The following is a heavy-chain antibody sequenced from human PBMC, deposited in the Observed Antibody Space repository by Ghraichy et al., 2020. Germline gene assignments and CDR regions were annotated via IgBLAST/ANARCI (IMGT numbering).Heavy chain of an antibody. CDR2: ISGSGGST. J-gene: IGHJ3*02. D-gene: IGHD3-10*01. CDR1: GFTFSSYA. Sequence: GGSLRLSCAASGFTFSSYAMSWVRQAPGKGLEWVSAISGSGGSTYYAASVKARFTISRENSKNTLYLQMNSLRAEDTAVYYCAKDGGFSGSEADAFDIWGQGTMVTVSS. V-gene: IGHV3-23*01. CDR3: AKDGGFSGSEADAFDI.